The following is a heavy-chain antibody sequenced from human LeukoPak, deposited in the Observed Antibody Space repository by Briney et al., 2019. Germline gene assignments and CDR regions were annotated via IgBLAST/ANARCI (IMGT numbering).Heavy chain of an antibody. CDR3: ARHGGIQGYSSSLGDALDM. CDR1: GGSTDFYY. D-gene: IGHD6-13*01. J-gene: IGHJ3*02. V-gene: IGHV4-59*08. CDR2: IYYSGHT. Sequence: PSETLSLTCNVSGGSTDFYYWSWIRQPPGKGLEWIGCIYYSGHTDYNPSLKSPVTISLDTAKNQFFLQLTSVTAADTALYYCARHGGIQGYSSSLGDALDMWGQGTVVTVSS.